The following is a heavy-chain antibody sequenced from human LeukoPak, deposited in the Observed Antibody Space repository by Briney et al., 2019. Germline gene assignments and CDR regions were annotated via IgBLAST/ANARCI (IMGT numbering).Heavy chain of an antibody. CDR2: IYPGDSDT. CDR3: ARRGSGYHNDY. D-gene: IGHD3-22*01. Sequence: GGSLKISCKGSGYSFSSYWIGWVRQVPGKGLEWMGIIYPGDSDTRYSPSFQGQVSISADKSISTAYLQWSSLKASDTAMYYCARRGSGYHNDYWGQGTLVTVSS. V-gene: IGHV5-51*01. J-gene: IGHJ4*02. CDR1: GYSFSSYW.